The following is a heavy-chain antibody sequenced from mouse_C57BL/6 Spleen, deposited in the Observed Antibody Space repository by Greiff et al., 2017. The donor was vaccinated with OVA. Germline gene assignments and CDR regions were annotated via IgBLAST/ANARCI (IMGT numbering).Heavy chain of an antibody. Sequence: EVKLMQSGGGLVKPGGSLKLSCAASGFTFSDYGMHWVRQAPEKGLEWVGYISRGSSTIDYADTVKGRFTITRDNAKDTLFLQMTSLRSDDTAMDDCARGSSYYGYFDDWGTGTTVTVSS. D-gene: IGHD1-1*01. CDR1: GFTFSDYG. V-gene: IGHV5-17*01. J-gene: IGHJ1*03. CDR2: ISRGSSTI. CDR3: ARGSSYYGYFDD.